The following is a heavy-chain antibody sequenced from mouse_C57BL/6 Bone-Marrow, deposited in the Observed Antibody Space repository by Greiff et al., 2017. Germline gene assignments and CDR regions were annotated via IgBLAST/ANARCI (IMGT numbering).Heavy chain of an antibody. CDR2: SRNKANDYTT. J-gene: IGHJ2*01. V-gene: IGHV7-1*01. CDR1: GFTFSDFY. D-gene: IGHD3-3*01. Sequence: EVNVVESGGGLVQSGRSLRLSCATSGFTFSDFYMEWVRQAPGKGLEWIAASRNKANDYTTEYSASVKGRFIVSRDTSQSILYLQMNALRAEDTAMYYCARDAEGLDYWGQGTTLTVSS. CDR3: ARDAEGLDY.